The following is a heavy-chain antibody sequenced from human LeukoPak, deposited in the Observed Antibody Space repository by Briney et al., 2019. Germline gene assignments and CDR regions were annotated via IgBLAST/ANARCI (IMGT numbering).Heavy chain of an antibody. CDR1: GFTFRTYA. CDR2: ISGSAGTT. D-gene: IGHD4-23*01. CDR3: ARDGGY. J-gene: IGHJ4*02. V-gene: IGHV3-23*01. Sequence: GGSLRLSCATSGFTFRTYAMTWVRQAPGKGLEWVSAISGSAGTTYYADSVKGRFTISRDNSKNTLYLRMNSLRAEDTAIYYCARDGGYWGQGTLVTVSS.